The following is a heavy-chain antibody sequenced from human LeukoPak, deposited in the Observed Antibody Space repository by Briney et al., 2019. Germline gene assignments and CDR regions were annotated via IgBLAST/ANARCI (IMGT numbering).Heavy chain of an antibody. CDR3: ARAMLTGQPAPIFGY. Sequence: GASVKVSCKASGYTFTDYYMYWVRQAPGQGLEWLGIINPSGGTTSYAQKFQGRVTMTRDTSTSTVYMELNSLRSEDTAVYYCARAMLTGQPAPIFGYWGRGTLVTVSS. CDR2: INPSGGTT. J-gene: IGHJ4*02. D-gene: IGHD7-27*01. CDR1: GYTFTDYY. V-gene: IGHV1-46*01.